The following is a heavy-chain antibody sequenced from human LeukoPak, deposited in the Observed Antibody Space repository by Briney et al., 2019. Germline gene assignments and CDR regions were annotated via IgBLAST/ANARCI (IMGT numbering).Heavy chain of an antibody. D-gene: IGHD3-16*01. Sequence: PGGSLRLSCATSGFTFSGSVLSWVRQPPGKGLEWVADISINGGYKNYAAPESGRSTISRDDSRNKLYMQMNRLRAEDTAIYYCAKWGVDEGGWRHYVDYWGQGALVIVSS. CDR3: AKWGVDEGGWRHYVDY. CDR1: GFTFSGSV. V-gene: IGHV3-23*01. CDR2: ISINGGYK. J-gene: IGHJ4*02.